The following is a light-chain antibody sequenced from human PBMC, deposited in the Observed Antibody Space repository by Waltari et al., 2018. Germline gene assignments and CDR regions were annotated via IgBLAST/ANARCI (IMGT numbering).Light chain of an antibody. V-gene: IGKV1-NL1*01. CDR3: QQYYSTPWG. CDR2: GAS. CDR1: QGISSS. Sequence: IQTTQSPPSLPPSLGDRVTITGRASQGISSSLAWYQKKVGQAPKLLLYGASSLESGVPSRFSGSGSGTVYTLTISSLQPEDFATYYCQQYYSTPWGFGQGTRLE. J-gene: IGKJ5*01.